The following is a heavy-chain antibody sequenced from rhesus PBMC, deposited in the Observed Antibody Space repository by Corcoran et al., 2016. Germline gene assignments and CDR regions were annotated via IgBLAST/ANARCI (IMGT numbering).Heavy chain of an antibody. CDR3: AKVAGWQWADY. J-gene: IGHJ4*01. V-gene: IGHV3S5*01. D-gene: IGHD5-24*01. CDR2: ISNGCGST. CDR1: GFTFSSYG. Sequence: EVQLVESGGGLVQPGGSLRLSCAASGFTFSSYGMSWVRQAPGKGLEWVSYISNGCGSTYYADSVKGRFTISRDNSKNTLSLQMNSLRAEDTAVYYCAKVAGWQWADYWGQGVLVTVSS.